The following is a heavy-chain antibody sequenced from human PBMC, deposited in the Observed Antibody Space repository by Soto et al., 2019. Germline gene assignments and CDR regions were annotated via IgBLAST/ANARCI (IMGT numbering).Heavy chain of an antibody. D-gene: IGHD4-17*01. CDR2: IYHSGST. CDR3: ARAHYGDYGYGMDV. V-gene: IGHV4-30-2*01. CDR1: GGSISSGGYS. J-gene: IGHJ6*02. Sequence: QLQLQESGSGLVKPSQTLSLTCAVSGGSISSGGYSWSWIRQPPGKGLEWIGYIYHSGSTYYNPSRTSRVTLTVDRSKNPFPLKLSSVTAADTAVYYCARAHYGDYGYGMDVWGQGTTVTVSS.